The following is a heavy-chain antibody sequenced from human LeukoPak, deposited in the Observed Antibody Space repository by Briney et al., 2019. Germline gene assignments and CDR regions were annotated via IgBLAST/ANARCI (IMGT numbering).Heavy chain of an antibody. CDR1: GGTFSSYA. J-gene: IGHJ4*02. CDR2: IIPILGIA. CDR3: ARTYYDSSGYHDY. Sequence: SVKVSCKASGGTFSSYAISWVRQAPGQGLEWMGRIIPILGIANYAQKFQGRVTFTADKSTSTAYMELSSLRSEDTAVYYCARTYYDSSGYHDYWGQGTLVTVSS. V-gene: IGHV1-69*04. D-gene: IGHD3-22*01.